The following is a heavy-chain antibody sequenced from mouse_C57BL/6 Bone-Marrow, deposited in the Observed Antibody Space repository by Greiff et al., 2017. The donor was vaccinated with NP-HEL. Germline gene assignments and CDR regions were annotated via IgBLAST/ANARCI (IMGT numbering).Heavy chain of an antibody. V-gene: IGHV1-59*01. CDR2: IDPSDSYT. Sequence: VQLQQPGAELVRPGTSVKLSCKASGYTFTSYWMHWVKQRPGQGLEWIGVIDPSDSYTNYNQKFKGKATLTVDTSSSTAYMQLSSLTSEDSAVYYCARLAFEYCGQGTTLTVSS. J-gene: IGHJ2*01. CDR1: GYTFTSYW. CDR3: ARLAFEY.